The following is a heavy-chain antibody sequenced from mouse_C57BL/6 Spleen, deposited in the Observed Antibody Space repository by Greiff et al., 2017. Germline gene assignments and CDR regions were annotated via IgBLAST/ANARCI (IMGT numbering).Heavy chain of an antibody. CDR2: IYPGGGYT. CDR1: GYTFTNYW. D-gene: IGHD2-4*01. V-gene: IGHV1-63*01. CDR3: ARSDYDGAWFAY. Sequence: VQLQQSGAELVRPGTSVKMSCKASGYTFTNYWIGWAKQRPGHGLAWIGDIYPGGGYTNYNEKFKGKATLTADKSSSTAYMQFSSLTSEDSAVDYCARSDYDGAWFAYWGQGTLVTVSA. J-gene: IGHJ3*01.